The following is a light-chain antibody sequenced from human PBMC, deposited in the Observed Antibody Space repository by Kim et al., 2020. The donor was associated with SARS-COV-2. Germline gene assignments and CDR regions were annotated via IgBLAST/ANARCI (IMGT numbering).Light chain of an antibody. CDR1: SLRSYY. Sequence: SSELTQDPAVSVALGQTVRITCQGDSLRSYYATWYQQKPGQAPIVVIYGKNNRPSGIPDRFSGSSSGNTASLTITGTHAGDEADYYCNSRDSNDNVVFGGGTKVTVL. J-gene: IGLJ2*01. V-gene: IGLV3-19*01. CDR2: GKN. CDR3: NSRDSNDNVV.